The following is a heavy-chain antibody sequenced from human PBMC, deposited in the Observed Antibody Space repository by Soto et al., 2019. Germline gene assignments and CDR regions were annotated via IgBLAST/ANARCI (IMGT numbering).Heavy chain of an antibody. V-gene: IGHV3-33*01. CDR2: IWYDGSNK. D-gene: IGHD5-18*01. CDR1: GFTFSSYG. CDR3: ARGLGYTYGIDY. J-gene: IGHJ4*02. Sequence: GGSLRLSCAASGFTFSSYGMHWVRQAPGKGLEWVAVIWYDGSNKYYADSVKGRFTISRDNSKNTLYLQMNSLRAEDTAVYYCARGLGYTYGIDYRGQGTLVTVSS.